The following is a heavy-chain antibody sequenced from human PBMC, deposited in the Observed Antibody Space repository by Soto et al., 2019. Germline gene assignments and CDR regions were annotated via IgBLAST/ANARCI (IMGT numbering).Heavy chain of an antibody. CDR1: GFTFSNAW. Sequence: PGGSLRLSCAASGFTFSNAWMSWVRQAPRKGREWVGRIKSKTDGGTTDYAAPVKGRFTISRDDSKNTLYLQMNSLKTEDTAVYYCTTDLYYYDSRGYPEVRSRTGYWGQGTLVTVSS. CDR3: TTDLYYYDSRGYPEVRSRTGY. V-gene: IGHV3-15*01. J-gene: IGHJ4*02. D-gene: IGHD3-22*01. CDR2: IKSKTDGGTT.